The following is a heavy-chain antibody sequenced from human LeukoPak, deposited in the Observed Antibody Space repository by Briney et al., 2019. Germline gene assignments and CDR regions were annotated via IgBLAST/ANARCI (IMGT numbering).Heavy chain of an antibody. D-gene: IGHD2-2*02. V-gene: IGHV1-69*02. CDR2: VIPVLGVT. J-gene: IGHJ3*02. CDR1: GGTLNSDT. CDR3: ASCAGSGCYTEAFAI. Sequence: SVKVSCKASGGTLNSDTLSWVRQAPGQGLEWVGRVIPVLGVTNYAQNFQGRVTITADKTTGTTHMELSSLKSEDTAMYYCASCAGSGCYTEAFAIWGQGTLAIVSS.